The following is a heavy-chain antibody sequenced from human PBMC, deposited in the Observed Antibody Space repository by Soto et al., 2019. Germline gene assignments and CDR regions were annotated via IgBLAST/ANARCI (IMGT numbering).Heavy chain of an antibody. CDR3: TSGRDASKTGY. V-gene: IGHV4-31*03. CDR1: GASISSGGHN. CDR2: IHYSGST. Sequence: QVQLQESGPGLVEPSQTLSLTCTVSGASISSGGHNWSWIRQHPGKGLEGIGFIHYSGSTSYNPSLESRVDISVDTSRNQFSLRLSSVTAADTAVYYCTSGRDASKTGYWGQGTLVTVSS. J-gene: IGHJ4*02. D-gene: IGHD7-27*01.